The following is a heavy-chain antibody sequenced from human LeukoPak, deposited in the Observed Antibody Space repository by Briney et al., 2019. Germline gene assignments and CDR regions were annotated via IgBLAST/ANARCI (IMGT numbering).Heavy chain of an antibody. J-gene: IGHJ4*02. Sequence: GGSLRLSCAASGFTFSSYAMSWVRQAPGKGLEWVSAISGSGGSTYYADSVKGRFTISRDNSKNTLYLQMNSLRAEDTAVYYCAKDGSKHGTYYDFWSGYYSDYWGQGTLVTVPS. CDR3: AKDGSKHGTYYDFWSGYYSDY. V-gene: IGHV3-23*01. CDR2: ISGSGGST. D-gene: IGHD3-3*01. CDR1: GFTFSSYA.